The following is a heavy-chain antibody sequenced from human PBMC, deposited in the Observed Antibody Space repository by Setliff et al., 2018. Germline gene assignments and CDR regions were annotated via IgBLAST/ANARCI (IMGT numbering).Heavy chain of an antibody. CDR1: GASINSGTYY. Sequence: SETLSLTCTVSGASINSGTYYWAWIRQPPGKGLEWIGRIHYSGTTYYNASLKSRVTVSVDTSKNQFSLNLSSVTAADTAVYYCARTGTYRYFDYWGQGALVTVSS. D-gene: IGHD1-26*01. CDR2: IHYSGTT. CDR3: ARTGTYRYFDY. J-gene: IGHJ4*02. V-gene: IGHV4-39*01.